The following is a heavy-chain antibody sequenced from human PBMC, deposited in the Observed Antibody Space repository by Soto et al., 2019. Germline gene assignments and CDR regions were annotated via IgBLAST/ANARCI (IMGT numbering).Heavy chain of an antibody. CDR3: AREVYGSGSHYGMDV. CDR2: IWYDGSNK. V-gene: IGHV3-33*01. Sequence: QVQLVESGGGVVQPGRSLRLSCAASGFTFSSYGMHWVRQAPGKGLEWVAVIWYDGSNKYYPDSVKGRFTISRDNSKNTLYLQMNSLRAEDTAVYYCAREVYGSGSHYGMDVWGQGTTVTVSS. D-gene: IGHD3-10*01. J-gene: IGHJ6*02. CDR1: GFTFSSYG.